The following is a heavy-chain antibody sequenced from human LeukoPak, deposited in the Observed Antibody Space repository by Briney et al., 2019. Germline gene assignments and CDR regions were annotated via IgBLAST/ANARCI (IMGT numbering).Heavy chain of an antibody. Sequence: ASVKVSCKASGYTFTGYYMHWVRQAPGQGLEWMGWINPNSGGTNYAQKFQGRVTMTRDTSISTAYMELSRLRSDDTAVYYCARDFFNLSGPSPGGAFDIWAKGQWSPSLQ. J-gene: IGHJ3*02. CDR1: GYTFTGYY. V-gene: IGHV1-2*02. D-gene: IGHD2-15*01. CDR2: INPNSGGT. CDR3: ARDFFNLSGPSPGGAFDI.